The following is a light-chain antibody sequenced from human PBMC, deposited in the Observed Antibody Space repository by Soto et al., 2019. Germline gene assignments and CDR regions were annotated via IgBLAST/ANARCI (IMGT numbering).Light chain of an antibody. V-gene: IGKV1-39*01. CDR1: QSISSY. J-gene: IGKJ5*01. Sequence: DIQMTQSPSSLSASVRDRVTITCRASQSISSYLNWYQQRPGKAPKLLIYAASSLQSGVPSRFSGSGSGTDFTLTISSLQPEDFATYYCQQSYSTPSITFGQGTRLETK. CDR2: AAS. CDR3: QQSYSTPSIT.